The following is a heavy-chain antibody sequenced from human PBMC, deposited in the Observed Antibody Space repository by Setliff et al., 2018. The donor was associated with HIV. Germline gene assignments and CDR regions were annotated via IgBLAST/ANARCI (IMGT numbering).Heavy chain of an antibody. CDR3: AGGFEVESSGWFDP. CDR2: LIPIYATS. CDR1: GYSFRNYG. Sequence: SVKVSCKASGYSFRNYGISWVRQAPGQGLEWMGGLIPIYATSDYAQKLQGRVTISTDESARTAYMELRSLRSEDTAVYYCAGGFEVESSGWFDPGGQGTLVTVSS. D-gene: IGHD3-9*01. J-gene: IGHJ5*02. V-gene: IGHV1-69*05.